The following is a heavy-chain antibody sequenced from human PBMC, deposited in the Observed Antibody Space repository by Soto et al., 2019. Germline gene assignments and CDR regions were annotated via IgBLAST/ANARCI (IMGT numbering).Heavy chain of an antibody. Sequence: ETLSLTCPFSGFSLSRGVYYLRWLRPHPGKGLEWIGYIYYSGSTNYNPSLKSRVTISVDTSKNQFSLKLSSVTAADTAVYYCARNYYDFWSGSPPYGMDVWGQGTTVTVS. V-gene: IGHV4-61*08. D-gene: IGHD3-3*01. J-gene: IGHJ6*02. CDR2: IYYSGST. CDR1: GFSLSRGVYY. CDR3: ARNYYDFWSGSPPYGMDV.